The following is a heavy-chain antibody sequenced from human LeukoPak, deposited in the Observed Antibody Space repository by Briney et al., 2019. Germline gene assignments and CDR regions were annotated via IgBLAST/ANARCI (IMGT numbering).Heavy chain of an antibody. J-gene: IGHJ4*02. Sequence: SVKVSCKXSGGTFSSYAISWVRQAPRQGLEWMGGIIPIFGTANYAQKFQGRVTITADESTSTAYMELSSLRSEDTAVYYCARDRYSELGGSYMDYWGQGTLVTVSS. V-gene: IGHV1-69*13. CDR2: IIPIFGTA. CDR3: ARDRYSELGGSYMDY. CDR1: GGTFSSYA. D-gene: IGHD1-26*01.